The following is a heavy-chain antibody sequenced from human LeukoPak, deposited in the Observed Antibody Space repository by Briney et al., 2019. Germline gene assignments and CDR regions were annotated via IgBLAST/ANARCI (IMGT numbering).Heavy chain of an antibody. CDR1: GYSFTSYW. J-gene: IGHJ3*02. CDR2: NNPNSGGT. V-gene: IGHV1-2*02. CDR3: ASLDAFDI. Sequence: GESLKISCKGSGYSFTSYWIGWVRQMPGKGLEWMGWNNPNSGGTKYAQKFQGRVTMTRDTSISTAYMELSRLRSDDTAVYYCASLDAFDIWGQGTLVTVSS.